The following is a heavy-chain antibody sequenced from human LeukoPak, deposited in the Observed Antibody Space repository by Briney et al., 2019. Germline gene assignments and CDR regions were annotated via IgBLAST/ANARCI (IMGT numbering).Heavy chain of an antibody. D-gene: IGHD6-13*01. V-gene: IGHV1-2*02. CDR3: ARDSATAAAAELAY. Sequence: ASVKVSFKASGYTFTGNYSHWLRQAAGQGLEGMGWINPNTGGTKYEQKFQGRVTMPRDTSISTAYMELTWLKSDDTAVYYCARDSATAAAAELAYWGQGTLVTVSS. J-gene: IGHJ4*02. CDR1: GYTFTGNY. CDR2: INPNTGGT.